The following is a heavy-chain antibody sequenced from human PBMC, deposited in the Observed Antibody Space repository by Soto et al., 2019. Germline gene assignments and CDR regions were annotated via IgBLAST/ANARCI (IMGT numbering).Heavy chain of an antibody. J-gene: IGHJ4*02. V-gene: IGHV1-69*06. CDR3: ARGRVTTYLTACDY. D-gene: IGHD4-4*01. Sequence: QVQLVQSGAEVKKPGSSVKLSCKVSGGTFISYAISWVRQAPGRGLEWMGGIIPVFGTANYTQQFQGRVTITADKSTSPGYMEMSSFKSEDKALYYCARGRVTTYLTACDYWGQGTLVTVSS. CDR1: GGTFISYA. CDR2: IIPVFGTA.